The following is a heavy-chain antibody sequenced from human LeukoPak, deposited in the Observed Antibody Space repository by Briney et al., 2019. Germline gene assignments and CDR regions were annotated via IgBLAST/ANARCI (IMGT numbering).Heavy chain of an antibody. CDR3: ARRRIAATLYYFDY. J-gene: IGHJ4*02. Sequence: GESLKISCKVSGYSFTSYWIGWVRQVPGKGLEWMGIIYPGDSDTKYSPSFQGQVTISADKSITTAYLQWSSLRASDTAMYYCARRRIAATLYYFDYWGQGVLVTVSS. CDR1: GYSFTSYW. CDR2: IYPGDSDT. D-gene: IGHD6-13*01. V-gene: IGHV5-51*01.